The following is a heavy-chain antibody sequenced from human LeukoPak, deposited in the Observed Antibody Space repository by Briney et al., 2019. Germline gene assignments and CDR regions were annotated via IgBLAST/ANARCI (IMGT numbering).Heavy chain of an antibody. J-gene: IGHJ6*02. Sequence: ASVKVSCKASGYTFTSYAINWVRQASGQGLEWMGWINTNTGNAAYAQGLRGRSVFSLDTSVSTAYLEISSLKAEDTAVYYCARPMGRYYYYGMDVWGQGTTVTVS. V-gene: IGHV7-4-1*02. CDR2: INTNTGNA. CDR3: ARPMGRYYYYGMDV. CDR1: GYTFTSYA. D-gene: IGHD3-16*01.